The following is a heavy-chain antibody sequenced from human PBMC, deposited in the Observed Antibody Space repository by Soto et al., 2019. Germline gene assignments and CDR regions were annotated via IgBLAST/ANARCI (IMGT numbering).Heavy chain of an antibody. CDR1: GFTFSSYG. Sequence: GSLRISCASSGFTFSSYGMHWFRQAPGKGLEWVAVIWYDGSNKYYADSVKGRFTISRDNSKNSLYLQMNSLRAEDTAVYYCKRGTEWLYCTSIRCPGIDFRGQGTTVT. CDR3: KRGTEWLYCTSIRCPGIDF. V-gene: IGHV3-33*01. J-gene: IGHJ6*02. CDR2: IWYDGSNK. D-gene: IGHD2-2*01.